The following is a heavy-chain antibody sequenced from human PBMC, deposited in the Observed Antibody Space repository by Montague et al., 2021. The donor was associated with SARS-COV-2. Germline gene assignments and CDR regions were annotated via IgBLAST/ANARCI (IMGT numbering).Heavy chain of an antibody. CDR2: LFHIDTA. CDR3: TRGIDSYKTGY. CDR1: DGSAISTYPH. Sequence: SETLSLTCTVSDGSAISTYPHWHWVRQSPGRGLEWIGGYLFHIDTADYNASLRSRVTISVDTSKSQFSLKLTSVTAADTAVYYCTRGIDSYKTGYWGQGIQVTVSS. D-gene: IGHD6-13*01. V-gene: IGHV4-61*01. J-gene: IGHJ4*02.